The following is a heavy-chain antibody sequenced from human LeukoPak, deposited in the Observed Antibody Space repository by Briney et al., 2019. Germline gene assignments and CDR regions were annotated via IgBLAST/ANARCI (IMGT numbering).Heavy chain of an antibody. J-gene: IGHJ5*02. CDR1: GYTFTSYY. CDR2: INPSGGST. D-gene: IGHD6-13*01. V-gene: IGHV1-46*01. CDR3: ARDKTDSSTYSWFDP. Sequence: GASVKLSCKAFGYTFTSYYMHWVRQAPGQGLEWMGIINPSGGSTSYAQKFQGRVTMTRDTSTSTIYMELSSLRSEDTAVYYCARDKTDSSTYSWFDPWGQGTLVTVSS.